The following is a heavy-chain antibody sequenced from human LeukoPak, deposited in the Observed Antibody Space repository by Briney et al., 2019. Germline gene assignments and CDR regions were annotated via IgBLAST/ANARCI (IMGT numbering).Heavy chain of an antibody. V-gene: IGHV3-48*04. CDR3: ARDYGDP. D-gene: IGHD4-17*01. Sequence: GRSLRLSRAATGFTFSDHAVHWVRQAPGKGLEWVSYISKSDSTIYYADSVKGRFTISRDNAKNSLYLQMNRLRAEDTAVYYCARDYGDPWGQGTLVTVSS. J-gene: IGHJ5*02. CDR1: GFTFSDHA. CDR2: ISKSDSTI.